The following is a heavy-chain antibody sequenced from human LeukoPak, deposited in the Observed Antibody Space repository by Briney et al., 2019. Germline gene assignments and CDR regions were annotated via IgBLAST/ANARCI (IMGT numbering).Heavy chain of an antibody. V-gene: IGHV1-69*04. CDR3: AMRTYYDFCSEY. J-gene: IGHJ4*02. CDR2: IIPILGIA. CDR1: GGTFSSYA. Sequence: ASVKVSSKASGGTFSSYAISWVRQAPGQGLEWMGRIIPILGIANYAQKFQGRITITADKSTSTAYMELSSLRSEDTAVYYCAMRTYYDFCSEYWGQGTLVTVSS. D-gene: IGHD3-3*01.